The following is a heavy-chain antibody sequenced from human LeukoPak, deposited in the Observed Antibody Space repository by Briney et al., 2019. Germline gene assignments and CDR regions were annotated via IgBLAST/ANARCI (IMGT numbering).Heavy chain of an antibody. CDR3: AKAPAPPFGVVKSLQGYYYMDV. CDR1: GFTFSSHD. V-gene: IGHV3-30*18. D-gene: IGHD4-23*01. J-gene: IGHJ6*03. Sequence: GGSLRLSCAASGFTFSSHDIHWVRQAPGKGLEWVAVISYDGSNKYYADSVKGRFTISGDNSKNTLYLQMNSLRAEDTAVYYCAKAPAPPFGVVKSLQGYYYMDVWGKGTTVTVSS. CDR2: ISYDGSNK.